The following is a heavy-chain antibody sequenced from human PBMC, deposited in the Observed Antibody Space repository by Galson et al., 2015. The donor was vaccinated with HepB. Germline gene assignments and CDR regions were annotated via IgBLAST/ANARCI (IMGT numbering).Heavy chain of an antibody. Sequence: SLRLSCAASGFTFSSYAMSWVRQAPGKGLEWVSAISGSGGSTYYADSVKGRFTISRDNSKNTLYLQMNSLRAEDTAVYYCAKDPIVVVVAARKEDNWFDPWGQGTLVTVSS. J-gene: IGHJ5*02. CDR3: AKDPIVVVVAARKEDNWFDP. CDR1: GFTFSSYA. D-gene: IGHD2-15*01. V-gene: IGHV3-23*01. CDR2: ISGSGGST.